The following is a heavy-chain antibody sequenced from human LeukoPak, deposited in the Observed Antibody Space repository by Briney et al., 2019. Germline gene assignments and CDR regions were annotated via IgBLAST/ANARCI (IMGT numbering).Heavy chain of an antibody. CDR2: IYYSGST. V-gene: IGHV4-59*01. Sequence: PSETLSLTCTVSGGSISSYYWSWIRQPPGKGLEWIGYIYYSGSTNYNPSLKSRVTIPVDTSKNQFSLKLSSVTAADTAVYYCARGSGLWDAFDIWGQGTMVTVSS. J-gene: IGHJ3*02. CDR3: ARGSGLWDAFDI. D-gene: IGHD2-8*02. CDR1: GGSISSYY.